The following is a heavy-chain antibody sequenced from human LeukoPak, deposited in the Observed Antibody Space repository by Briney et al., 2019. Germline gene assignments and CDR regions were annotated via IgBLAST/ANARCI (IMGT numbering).Heavy chain of an antibody. D-gene: IGHD4-17*01. V-gene: IGHV4-61*02. CDR3: ARGVTVTIIYYYYYMDV. J-gene: IGHJ6*03. Sequence: SQTLSLTCTVSGGPISSGSYYWSWIRQPAGKGLEWIGRIYTSGSTNYNPSLKSRVTISVDTSKNQFSLKLSSVTAADTAVYYCARGVTVTIIYYYYYMDVWGKGTTITVSS. CDR1: GGPISSGSYY. CDR2: IYTSGST.